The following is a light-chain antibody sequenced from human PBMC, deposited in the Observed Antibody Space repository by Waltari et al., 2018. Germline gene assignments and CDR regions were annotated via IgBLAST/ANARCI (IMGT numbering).Light chain of an antibody. V-gene: IGLV2-23*01. J-gene: IGLJ2*01. Sequence: QSALTQPASVSGSPGQSITISCTGTSSDVGSYKLVSWYQQHPGKAPRLMIYADSNRPSGSSNRFCGSKSGNPASLTIAGLQAEDEAAYYCCSYAGSSTVKFGEGTYLTVL. CDR3: CSYAGSSTVK. CDR2: ADS. CDR1: SSDVGSYKL.